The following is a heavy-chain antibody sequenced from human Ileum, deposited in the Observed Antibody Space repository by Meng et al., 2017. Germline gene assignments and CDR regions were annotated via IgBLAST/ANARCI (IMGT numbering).Heavy chain of an antibody. CDR3: AKDWGGVGALDY. J-gene: IGHJ4*02. CDR1: GFTFTGTW. Sequence: VHLVESGGGLVGPGGYVRLYCAVSGFTFTGTWMHWVRQAPGKGLAWVARINGDGGYTEYADSVRARFTISRDNAKNTLYLQRNSLRAEDTAVYFCAKDWGGVGALDYWGQGSLVTVSS. CDR2: INGDGGYT. D-gene: IGHD1-26*01. V-gene: IGHV3-74*03.